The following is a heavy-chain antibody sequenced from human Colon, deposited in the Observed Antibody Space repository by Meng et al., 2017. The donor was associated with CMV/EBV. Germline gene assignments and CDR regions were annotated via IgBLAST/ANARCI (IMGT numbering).Heavy chain of an antibody. CDR3: ARGNTSPRTGYFDS. J-gene: IGHJ4*02. Sequence: AGSTFSSVAKHWGRRATTEGLEWVAVISSDGNDKYYGDSVKGRFTISRDNSRSTLFLHMNSLRGDDTAVYYCARGNTSPRTGYFDSWGQGTLVTVSS. V-gene: IGHV3-30*04. CDR1: GSTFSSVA. D-gene: IGHD1-1*01. CDR2: ISSDGNDK.